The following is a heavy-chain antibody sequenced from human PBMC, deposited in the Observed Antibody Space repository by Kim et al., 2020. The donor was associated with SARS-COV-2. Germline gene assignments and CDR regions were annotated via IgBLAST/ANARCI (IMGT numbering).Heavy chain of an antibody. D-gene: IGHD3-9*01. Sequence: SETLSLTCSVSGASISSYYWSWIRQPAGKTLEWIGRIHTSGSINYNPSLMSRVNMSVDTSTNHFSLNLNSVTAADMAVYYCAGCPFDPYYSILPGPPWY. V-gene: IGHV4-4*07. CDR1: GASISSYY. J-gene: IGHJ2*01. CDR3: AGCPFDPYYSILPGPPWY. CDR2: IHTSGSI.